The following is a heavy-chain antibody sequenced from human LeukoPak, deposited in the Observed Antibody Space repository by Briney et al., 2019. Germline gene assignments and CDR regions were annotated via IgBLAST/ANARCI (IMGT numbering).Heavy chain of an antibody. Sequence: GGSLRLSYAASGFTFSSYAMSWVRQAPGKGLEWVSAISGSGGSTYYADSVKGRFTISRDNSKNTLYLQMNSLRAEDTAVYYCAKVREYQLLYFDYWGQGTLVTVSS. D-gene: IGHD2-2*01. J-gene: IGHJ4*02. CDR2: ISGSGGST. CDR3: AKVREYQLLYFDY. CDR1: GFTFSSYA. V-gene: IGHV3-23*01.